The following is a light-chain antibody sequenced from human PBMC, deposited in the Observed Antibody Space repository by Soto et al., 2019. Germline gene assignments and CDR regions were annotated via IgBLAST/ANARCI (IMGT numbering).Light chain of an antibody. CDR2: GAS. CDR3: QQYGNSTYT. V-gene: IGKV3-20*01. CDR1: QSVTTSY. J-gene: IGKJ2*01. Sequence: EIVLTQSPGTLSLSPGERATLSCRASQSVTTSYLAWYQQKAGQAPRLLIYGASSTTTGIPDRFSGSGSGTDFTLTISRLEPEDFAEYYCQQYGNSTYTFGQGTTLEIK.